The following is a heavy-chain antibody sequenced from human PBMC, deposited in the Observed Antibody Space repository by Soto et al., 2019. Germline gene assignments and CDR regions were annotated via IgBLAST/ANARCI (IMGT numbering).Heavy chain of an antibody. V-gene: IGHV4-30-4*01. CDR1: GGSISSGDYY. D-gene: IGHD4-17*01. Sequence: SETLSLSCTVSGGSISSGDYYWSWIRQPPGKGLEWIGYIYYSGSTYYNPSLKSRVTISVDTSKNQFSLKLSSVTAADTAVYYCAREHYGEYFDDWGQGPLVTVSS. J-gene: IGHJ4*02. CDR2: IYYSGST. CDR3: AREHYGEYFDD.